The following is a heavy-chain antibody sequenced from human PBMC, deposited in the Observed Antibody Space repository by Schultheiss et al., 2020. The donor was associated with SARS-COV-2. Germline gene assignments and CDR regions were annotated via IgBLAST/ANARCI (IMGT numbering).Heavy chain of an antibody. CDR1: GGSISSGDYY. Sequence: SETLSLTCTVSGGSISSGDYYWSWIRQPPGKGLEWIGYIYNSGSTYYNPSLKSRITISVDTSKNHFSLKLSSVTAADTAVYYCARVSKAPMIGFHYYMDVWGKGTTVTVSS. CDR2: IYNSGST. V-gene: IGHV4-30-4*01. CDR3: ARVSKAPMIGFHYYMDV. D-gene: IGHD3-16*01. J-gene: IGHJ6*03.